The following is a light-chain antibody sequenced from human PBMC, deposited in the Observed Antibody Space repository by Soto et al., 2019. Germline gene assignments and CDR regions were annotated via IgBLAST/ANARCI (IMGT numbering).Light chain of an antibody. Sequence: QSVLTQPASVSGSPGQSITISCTGTSSDVGSYSLVSWYQQHPGKAPKVMIYDVTKRPSGVSHRFSGSKSGNTASLTISGLQAEDEANYYCCSFAGSTTLWVFGGGTKLTVL. J-gene: IGLJ3*02. CDR2: DVT. CDR3: CSFAGSTTLWV. CDR1: SSDVGSYSL. V-gene: IGLV2-23*02.